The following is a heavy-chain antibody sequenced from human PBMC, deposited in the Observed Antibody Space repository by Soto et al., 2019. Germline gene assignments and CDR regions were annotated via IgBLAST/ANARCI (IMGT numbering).Heavy chain of an antibody. CDR1: GGTFSSYA. Sequence: QVQLVQSGAEVKKPGSSVKVSCKASGGTFSSYAISWVRQAPGQGLEWMGGIIPIFGTANYAQKFQGRVTITADEATSTAYMELSSLRSEDTAVYYCASGPLEGSAAPDWFDPWGQGTLVTVSS. V-gene: IGHV1-69*12. CDR3: ASGPLEGSAAPDWFDP. CDR2: IIPIFGTA. D-gene: IGHD2-2*01. J-gene: IGHJ5*02.